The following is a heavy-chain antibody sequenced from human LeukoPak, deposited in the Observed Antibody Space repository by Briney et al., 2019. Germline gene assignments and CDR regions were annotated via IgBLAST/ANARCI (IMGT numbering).Heavy chain of an antibody. CDR3: AREAIPAGTFDY. Sequence: SETLSLTCTVSGGSISSGGYYWSWIRQHPGKGLEWIGHIYYSGSTYYNPSLKSRVTISVDTSKNQFSLILGSVTAADTAVYFCAREAIPAGTFDYWGRGTLVTVSS. D-gene: IGHD2-2*01. CDR1: GGSISSGGYY. CDR2: IYYSGST. V-gene: IGHV4-31*03. J-gene: IGHJ4*02.